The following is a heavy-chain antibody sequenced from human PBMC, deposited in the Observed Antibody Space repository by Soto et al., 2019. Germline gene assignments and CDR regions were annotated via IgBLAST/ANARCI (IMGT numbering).Heavy chain of an antibody. CDR1: GFTFNTHW. V-gene: IGHV3-74*01. D-gene: IGHD1-26*01. Sequence: GALRLSCTASGFTFNTHWMHWVRQAPGKGLVWVSRIYFDGITTNYADSVKGRLTVSRDNAKNTVYLHVNTLRDEDTAVYYCARGGAMGVDYWGQGTLVTVSS. CDR3: ARGGAMGVDY. J-gene: IGHJ4*02. CDR2: IYFDGITT.